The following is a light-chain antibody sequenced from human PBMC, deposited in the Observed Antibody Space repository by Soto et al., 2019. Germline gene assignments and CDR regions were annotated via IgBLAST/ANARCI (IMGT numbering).Light chain of an antibody. V-gene: IGKV3-20*01. CDR2: GAS. CDR1: QSVSSSY. J-gene: IGKJ4*01. CDR3: QQYGSSPPRLT. Sequence: ELVLTQSPGTLSLSPGARATLSCRASQSVSSSYLAWYQQKPGQAPRLLIXGASSRATGIPDRFSGSGSGTDFTLTISRLEPEDFAVYYCQQYGSSPPRLTFGGGTKVDIK.